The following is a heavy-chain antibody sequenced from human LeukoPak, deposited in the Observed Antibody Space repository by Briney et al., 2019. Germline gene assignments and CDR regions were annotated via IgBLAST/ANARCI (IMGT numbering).Heavy chain of an antibody. Sequence: GESLKISCKGSGYSFTSYWIGCVRQMPGKGLEWMGIIYPGDSDTRYSPSFQGQVTISADKSISTAYLQWSSLKASDTAMYYCARRGSFRYCSGGSCPFNWFDPWGQGTLVTVSS. CDR3: ARRGSFRYCSGGSCPFNWFDP. J-gene: IGHJ5*02. CDR1: GYSFTSYW. CDR2: IYPGDSDT. V-gene: IGHV5-51*01. D-gene: IGHD2-15*01.